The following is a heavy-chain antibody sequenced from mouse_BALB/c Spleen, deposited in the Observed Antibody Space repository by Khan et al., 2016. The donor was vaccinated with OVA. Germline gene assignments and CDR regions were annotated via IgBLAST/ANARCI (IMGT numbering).Heavy chain of an antibody. CDR3: ARSFVDYYAMDY. CDR1: GFTFSSFA. CDR2: ISSGGHYT. V-gene: IGHV5-9-3*01. Sequence: EVELVESGGGVVKPGGSLKLSCSASGFTFSSFAMSWVRQTPEKRLEWVATISSGGHYTFYPDSVKGRLNISRENARNILYMHQSRLRSEDTARKYCARSFVDYYAMDYWGQVTSVTGSS. J-gene: IGHJ4*01.